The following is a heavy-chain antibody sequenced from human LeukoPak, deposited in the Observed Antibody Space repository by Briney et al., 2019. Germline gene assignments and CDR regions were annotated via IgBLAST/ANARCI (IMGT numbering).Heavy chain of an antibody. D-gene: IGHD3-10*01. Sequence: ASVEVSCKASGYTFTGYYMHWVRQAPGQGLEWMGWINPNSGGTNYAQKFQGRVTMTRDTSISTAYMELSRLRSDDTAVYYCARVLFAGDQGGGHDLDYWGQGTLVTVSS. CDR2: INPNSGGT. CDR1: GYTFTGYY. CDR3: ARVLFAGDQGGGHDLDY. V-gene: IGHV1-2*02. J-gene: IGHJ4*02.